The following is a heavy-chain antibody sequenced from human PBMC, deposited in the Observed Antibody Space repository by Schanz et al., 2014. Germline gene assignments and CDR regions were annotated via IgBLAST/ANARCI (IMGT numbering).Heavy chain of an antibody. CDR2: MSGSGSTA. J-gene: IGHJ4*02. D-gene: IGHD2-2*01. CDR3: AKVAPAATYLDS. CDR1: GFSFSSYS. V-gene: IGHV3-23*04. Sequence: EVQLVESGGGLVQPGESLRLSCAVSGFSFSSYSMSWVRQAPGKGLEWVSGMSGSGSTADYADSVKGRFTISRDNSRKTLYLQMNSLRADDTAVYYCAKVAPAATYLDSWGLGTLVTVSS.